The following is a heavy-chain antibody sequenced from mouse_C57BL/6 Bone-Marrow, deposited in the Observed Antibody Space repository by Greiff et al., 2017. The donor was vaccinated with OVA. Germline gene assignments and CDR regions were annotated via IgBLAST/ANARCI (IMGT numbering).Heavy chain of an antibody. CDR3: ARGNYDDWYFDV. CDR1: GYTFTSYG. V-gene: IGHV1-81*01. Sequence: QVQLKQSGAELARPGASVKLSCKASGYTFTSYGISWVKQRTGQGLEWIGEIYPRSGNTYYNEKFKGKATLTADKSSSTAYMELRSLTSEDSAVYFCARGNYDDWYFDVWGTGTTVTVSS. CDR2: IYPRSGNT. D-gene: IGHD2-4*01. J-gene: IGHJ1*03.